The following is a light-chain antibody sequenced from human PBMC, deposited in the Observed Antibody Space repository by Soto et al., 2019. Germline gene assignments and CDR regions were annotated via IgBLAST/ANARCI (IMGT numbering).Light chain of an antibody. CDR2: GAS. CDR3: QQYGSSPT. V-gene: IGKV3-20*01. J-gene: IGKJ2*01. Sequence: EIVLTQSPGTLSLSPGERATLSCRASQSVSSSYLAWYQQKPGQAPRLLIYGASSRATVIPDRFSGSGSGTDFTLTISRLEPEDFAVYYCQQYGSSPTFGQGTKREIK. CDR1: QSVSSSY.